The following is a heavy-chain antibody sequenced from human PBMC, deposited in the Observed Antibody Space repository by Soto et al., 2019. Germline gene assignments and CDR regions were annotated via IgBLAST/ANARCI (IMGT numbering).Heavy chain of an antibody. Sequence: EVLLLESGGGLVQPGGSLRLSCAASGFTFNTFAMTWVRQAPGRGLEWVSRINKSGGSRYYADSVKGRFTVSRDNSNNTLYLQKNSLRAEDTAIYFCAKGAEMPTIPFDYWGQGAQVTVSS. CDR3: AKGAEMPTIPFDY. CDR1: GFTFNTFA. V-gene: IGHV3-23*01. CDR2: INKSGGSR. D-gene: IGHD5-12*01. J-gene: IGHJ4*02.